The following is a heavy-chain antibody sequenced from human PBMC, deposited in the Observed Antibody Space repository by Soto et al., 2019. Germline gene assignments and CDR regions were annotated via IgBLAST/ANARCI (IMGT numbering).Heavy chain of an antibody. D-gene: IGHD2-15*01. CDR1: GFTFSAYY. CDR3: ARDRGYCSGSTCYDYYFDY. V-gene: IGHV3-11*01. CDR2: ITNRGSTI. Sequence: PGGSLRLSCAASGFTFSAYYMSWLRQPPGKGLEWISDITNRGSTISYAASVKGRFTVSRDNTKNLVYLEMNSLRAEDTAVYYCARDRGYCSGSTCYDYYFDYWGQGTLVTVSS. J-gene: IGHJ4*02.